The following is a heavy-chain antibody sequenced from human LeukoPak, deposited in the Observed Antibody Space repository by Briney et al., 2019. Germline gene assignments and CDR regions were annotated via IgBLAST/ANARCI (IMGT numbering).Heavy chain of an antibody. Sequence: GGSLRLSCAASGFTFSRYAMSWVRQAPGKGLEWVSGISSGGDTTYYADSVQGRFTIPRDNSKNTLYLQTNSLRAEDTAIYYCAKDYLMSPAGSDSAYYYYGMDVWGQGTTVTVSS. CDR2: ISSGGDTT. J-gene: IGHJ6*02. CDR1: GFTFSRYA. V-gene: IGHV3-23*01. CDR3: AKDYLMSPAGSDSAYYYYGMDV. D-gene: IGHD2-21*02.